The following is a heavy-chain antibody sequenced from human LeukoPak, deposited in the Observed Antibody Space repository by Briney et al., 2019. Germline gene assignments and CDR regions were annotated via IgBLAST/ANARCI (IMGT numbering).Heavy chain of an antibody. CDR1: GFTFSSYA. D-gene: IGHD6-19*01. CDR2: ISGSGGST. J-gene: IGHJ4*02. V-gene: IGHV3-23*01. CDR3: AKDDHGGSGWRDYFDY. Sequence: GGSLRLSCAASGFTFSSYAMSWVRQAPGKGLEWVSAISGSGGSTYYADSVKGHFTISRDNSKNTLYLQMNSLRAEDTAVYCCAKDDHGGSGWRDYFDYWGQGTLVTVSS.